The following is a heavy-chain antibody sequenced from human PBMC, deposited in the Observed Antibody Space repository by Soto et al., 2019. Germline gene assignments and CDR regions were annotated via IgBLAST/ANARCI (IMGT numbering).Heavy chain of an antibody. CDR3: AKGSYRPHDY. D-gene: IGHD1-26*01. V-gene: IGHV3-74*01. CDR2: INNDGRST. J-gene: IGHJ4*02. Sequence: GGSLRLSCAASGFTFSNYWMHWVRQAPGKGLVWVSRINNDGRSTTYADSVKGRFTISRDNAKNTLYLQMNSLRAEDTAVYYCAKGSYRPHDYWGQGTLVTVSS. CDR1: GFTFSNYW.